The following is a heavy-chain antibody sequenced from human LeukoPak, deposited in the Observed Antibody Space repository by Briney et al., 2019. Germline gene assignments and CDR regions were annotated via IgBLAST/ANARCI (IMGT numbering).Heavy chain of an antibody. J-gene: IGHJ5*02. CDR2: ISGSGGST. Sequence: PGGSLRLSCAASGFTFSGYAMSWVRQAPGKGLEWVSAISGSGGSTYYADSVKGRFTISRDNSKNTLYLQMNSLRAEDTAVYYCAKSGIKTYYYDSSGYYWFDPWGQGTLVTVSS. CDR3: AKSGIKTYYYDSSGYYWFDP. V-gene: IGHV3-23*01. D-gene: IGHD3-22*01. CDR1: GFTFSGYA.